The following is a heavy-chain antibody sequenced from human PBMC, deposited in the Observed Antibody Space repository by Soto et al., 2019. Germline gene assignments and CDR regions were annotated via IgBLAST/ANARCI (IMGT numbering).Heavy chain of an antibody. J-gene: IGHJ4*02. D-gene: IGHD6-13*01. Sequence: PGGSLRLSCAASGFTFSSYAMTWVRQAPGKGLEWVSTISGSGGSTYYADSVKGRFTISRDNSKNTLYLQMNSLRAEDTAVYYCAKDLARRWYEVDYWGQGTLVTVSS. CDR3: AKDLARRWYEVDY. CDR1: GFTFSSYA. V-gene: IGHV3-23*01. CDR2: ISGSGGST.